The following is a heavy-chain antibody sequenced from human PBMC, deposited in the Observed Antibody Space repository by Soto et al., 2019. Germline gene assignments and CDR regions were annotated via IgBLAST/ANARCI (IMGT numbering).Heavy chain of an antibody. J-gene: IGHJ6*02. CDR3: ALMLYTEEGVGLDV. D-gene: IGHD2-8*01. CDR1: VVIFSYYT. Sequence: GGSLRLSCAASVVIFSYYTINWVRQAPGKGLEWVSSVSRRSENLLYADSVKGRFTISRDNAKNSVSLQMNSLRAEDTALYYCALMLYTEEGVGLDVWGQGTTVTVSS. V-gene: IGHV3-21*01. CDR2: VSRRSENL.